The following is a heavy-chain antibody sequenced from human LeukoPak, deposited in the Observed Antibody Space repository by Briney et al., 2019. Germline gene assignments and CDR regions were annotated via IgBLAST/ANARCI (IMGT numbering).Heavy chain of an antibody. V-gene: IGHV1-24*01. Sequence: ASVKVSCKVSGYTLTELSMHWVRQAPGKGLEWMGGFDPEDGETIYAQKFQGRVTMTEDTSTDTAYMELSSLRSEDTAVYYCARGLEGAPSQPLDYWGQGTLVTVSS. J-gene: IGHJ4*02. D-gene: IGHD2-2*01. CDR1: GYTLTELS. CDR2: FDPEDGET. CDR3: ARGLEGAPSQPLDY.